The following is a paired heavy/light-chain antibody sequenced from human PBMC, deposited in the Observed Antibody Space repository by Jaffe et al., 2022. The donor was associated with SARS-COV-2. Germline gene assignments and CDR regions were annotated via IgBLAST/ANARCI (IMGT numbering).Light chain of an antibody. Sequence: DIQMTQSPSSLSASVGDRVTITCRASQGISNGLAWYQQKPGKAPKRLIYAASSLQSGVPSRFSGSGSGTEFTLTISSLQPEDFATYYCLQHNSYPYTFGQGTKLEIK. CDR2: AAS. CDR1: QGISNG. CDR3: LQHNSYPYT. V-gene: IGKV1-17*01. J-gene: IGKJ2*01.
Heavy chain of an antibody. CDR1: GFSFSTFW. V-gene: IGHV3-7*03. Sequence: EVQLVESGGGLVQPGGSLRLSCAASGFSFSTFWMSWVRQAPGKGLEWVANIKEDGGEKHYVDSVEGRFTISRDNSKNSVHLQMNSLRVEDTAVYYCANRAWLDSWGQGTLVTVSS. J-gene: IGHJ5*01. D-gene: IGHD3-10*01. CDR3: ANRAWLDS. CDR2: IKEDGGEK.